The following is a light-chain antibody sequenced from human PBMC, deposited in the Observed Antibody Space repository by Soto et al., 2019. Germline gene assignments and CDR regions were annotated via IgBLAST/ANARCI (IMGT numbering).Light chain of an antibody. CDR3: QNRSNCPPLT. V-gene: IGKV3-11*01. Sequence: EIVLTQSPATLSLSPGERATLSCRASQSISNYLAWYQQKPGQAPRLLIYDASNRATGIPARFSGSGSGTDFTLTISSLEPEYVSVYYCQNRSNCPPLTFCGGPKLDIK. CDR2: DAS. J-gene: IGKJ4*01. CDR1: QSISNY.